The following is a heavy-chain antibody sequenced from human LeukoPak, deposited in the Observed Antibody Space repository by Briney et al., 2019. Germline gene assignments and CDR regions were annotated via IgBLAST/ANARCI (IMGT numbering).Heavy chain of an antibody. D-gene: IGHD6-6*01. J-gene: IGHJ5*02. Sequence: ASVKVSCKASGYTFTSYAMHWVRQAPGQRLEWMGWINAGNGNTKYSQEFQGRVTITRDTSSSTAYMKLSSLRSEDMAVYYCARDWYSSSSQGWFDPWGQGTLVTVSS. CDR2: INAGNGNT. V-gene: IGHV1-3*03. CDR1: GYTFTSYA. CDR3: ARDWYSSSSQGWFDP.